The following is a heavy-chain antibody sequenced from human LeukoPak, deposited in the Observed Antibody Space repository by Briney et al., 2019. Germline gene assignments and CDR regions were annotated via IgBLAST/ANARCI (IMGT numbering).Heavy chain of an antibody. CDR2: IYYSGST. V-gene: IGHV4-59*01. Sequence: SETLSLTCTVSGGSISSYYWSWIRQPPGKGLEWIGYIYYSGSTNYNPSLKSRVTISVDTSKNQFSLKLSSVTAADTAVYYCARVAVAIGAFDIWGQGTMVTVSS. J-gene: IGHJ3*02. CDR3: ARVAVAIGAFDI. CDR1: GGSISSYY. D-gene: IGHD5-12*01.